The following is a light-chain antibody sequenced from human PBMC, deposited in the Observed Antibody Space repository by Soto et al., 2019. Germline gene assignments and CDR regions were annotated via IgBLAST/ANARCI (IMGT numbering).Light chain of an antibody. CDR2: KAS. CDR3: QQYSTYTPRT. J-gene: IGKJ1*01. V-gene: IGKV1-5*03. CDR1: QSIIIV. Sequence: DIQMTQSPSTLSASLGDRVTITCRASQSIIIVLACYQQKPGKAPKILIYKASSLESGVPSRFSGSGSWTEFTLTISSLQPDDFATYYCQQYSTYTPRTFGQGTKVDI.